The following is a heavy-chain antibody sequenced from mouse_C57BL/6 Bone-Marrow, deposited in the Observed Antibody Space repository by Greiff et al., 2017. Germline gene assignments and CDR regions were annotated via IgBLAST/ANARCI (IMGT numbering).Heavy chain of an antibody. CDR1: GYTFTSYD. Sequence: QVQLQQSGPELVKPGASVKLSCKSSGYTFTSYDINWVKQRPGQGLEWIGWIYPRDGSTKYNEKFKGEAPWTVDTTSRTAYMELNSLASEDSAVYFCARWDGYFPFDYWGQGTTLTVSS. J-gene: IGHJ2*01. V-gene: IGHV1-85*01. CDR3: ARWDGYFPFDY. D-gene: IGHD2-3*01. CDR2: IYPRDGST.